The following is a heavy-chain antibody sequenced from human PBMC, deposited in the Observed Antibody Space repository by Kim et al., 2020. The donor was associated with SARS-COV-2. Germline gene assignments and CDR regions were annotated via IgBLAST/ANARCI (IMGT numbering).Heavy chain of an antibody. V-gene: IGHV4-31*03. CDR2: IYYSGST. D-gene: IGHD1-7*01. CDR1: GGSISSGGYY. CDR3: ARVTEWDNWNYVPWFDP. Sequence: SETLSLTCTVSGGSISSGGYYWSWIRQHPGKGLEWIGYIYYSGSTYYNPSLKSRVTISVDTSKNQFSLKLSSVTAADTAVYYCARVTEWDNWNYVPWFDPWGQGTLVTVSS. J-gene: IGHJ5*02.